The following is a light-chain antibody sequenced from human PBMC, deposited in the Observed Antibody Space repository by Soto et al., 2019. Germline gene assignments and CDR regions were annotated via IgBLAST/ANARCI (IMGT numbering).Light chain of an antibody. Sequence: QSALTQPPSSSGSLGQSVTISCTGTSSDIGGSNYFSWYQQRPGNSPKFVIFAVRQRPSGVPDRFSVSKSGNTASLTVSGLQAEDEADYYCSSYAGSNNVVFGGGTKLTVL. CDR1: SSDIGGSNY. CDR3: SSYAGSNNVV. V-gene: IGLV2-8*01. J-gene: IGLJ2*01. CDR2: AVR.